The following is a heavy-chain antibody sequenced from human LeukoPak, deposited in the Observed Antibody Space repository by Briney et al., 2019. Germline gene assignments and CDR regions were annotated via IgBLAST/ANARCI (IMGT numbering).Heavy chain of an antibody. D-gene: IGHD2-15*01. Sequence: GGSLRLSCAASGFTFSSYGMHWVRQAPGKGLEWVAFIRYDGSNKYYADSVKGRFTSSRDDSKNTLYLQMNSLRAEDTAVYYCAREGSEGGGYYFDYWGQGTLVTVSS. J-gene: IGHJ4*02. V-gene: IGHV3-30*02. CDR3: AREGSEGGGYYFDY. CDR2: IRYDGSNK. CDR1: GFTFSSYG.